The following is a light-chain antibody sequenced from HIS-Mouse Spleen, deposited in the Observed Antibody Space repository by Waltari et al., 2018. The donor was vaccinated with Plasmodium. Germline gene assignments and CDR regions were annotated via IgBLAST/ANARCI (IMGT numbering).Light chain of an antibody. J-gene: IGLJ2*01. V-gene: IGLV2-8*01. CDR2: EVS. CDR3: SSYAGSNNLV. Sequence: QSALTQPPSASGSPGQSVTISCTGTSSDVGGYNYVSWYQQHPGKAPELMIYEVSKRPSGVPDRFSGSKSGNPASLTVSWLQAEDEADYYCSSYAGSNNLVFGGGTKLTVL. CDR1: SSDVGGYNY.